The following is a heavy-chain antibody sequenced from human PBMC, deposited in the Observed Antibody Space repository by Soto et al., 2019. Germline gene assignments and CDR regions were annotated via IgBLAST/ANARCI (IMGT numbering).Heavy chain of an antibody. CDR2: ISSSSSYI. CDR3: ARDGRVDWNYPLYYFDY. CDR1: GFTFSSYS. Sequence: GGSLRLSCAASGFTFSSYSMNWVRQAPGKGLEWVSSISSSSSYIYYADSVKGRFTISRDNAKNSLYLQMNSLRAEDTAVYYCARDGRVDWNYPLYYFDYWGQGTLVTVSS. J-gene: IGHJ4*02. V-gene: IGHV3-21*01. D-gene: IGHD1-7*01.